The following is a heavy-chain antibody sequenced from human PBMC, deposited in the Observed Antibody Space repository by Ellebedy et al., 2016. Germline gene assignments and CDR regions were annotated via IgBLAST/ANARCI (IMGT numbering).Heavy chain of an antibody. J-gene: IGHJ4*02. CDR3: AADSGAILNYFDY. D-gene: IGHD1-26*01. V-gene: IGHV1-69*04. CDR1: GGTFSSYA. Sequence: SVKVSXKASGGTFSSYAISWVRQAPGQGLEWMGRIIPILGIANYAQKFQGRVTITADKSTSTAYMELSSLRSEDTAVYYCAADSGAILNYFDYWGQGTLVTVSS. CDR2: IIPILGIA.